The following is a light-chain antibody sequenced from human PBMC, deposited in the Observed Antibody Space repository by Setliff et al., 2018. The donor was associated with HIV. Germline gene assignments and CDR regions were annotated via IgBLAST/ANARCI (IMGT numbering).Light chain of an antibody. V-gene: IGLV1-44*01. J-gene: IGLJ1*01. CDR1: TSNIGSNT. Sequence: QSVLTQPPSVSGTPGQGVIISCSGGTSNIGSNTVNWYQQLPGTAPKLLIYSDNQRSSGVPDRFAGSKSGTSASLAITGLQAEDEADYYCQSYDSGLSGYVFGTGTKVTVL. CDR2: SDN. CDR3: QSYDSGLSGYV.